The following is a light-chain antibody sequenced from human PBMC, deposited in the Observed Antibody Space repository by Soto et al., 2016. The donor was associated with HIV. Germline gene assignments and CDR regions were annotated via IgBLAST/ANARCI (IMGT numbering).Light chain of an antibody. Sequence: SYELTQPPSVSVAPGKTATITCGGNNIGIKSVHWYQQKPGQAPVLVVYDDSDRPSGIPERFSGSNSGNMATLTISRVEAGDEADYYCQVWDSSSAHPVFGGGTKLTVL. V-gene: IGLV3-21*03. CDR3: QVWDSSSAHPV. CDR1: NIGIKS. J-gene: IGLJ2*01. CDR2: DDS.